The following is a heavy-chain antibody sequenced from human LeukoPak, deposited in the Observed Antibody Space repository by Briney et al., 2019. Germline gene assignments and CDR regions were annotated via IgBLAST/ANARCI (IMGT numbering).Heavy chain of an antibody. Sequence: GRSLRLSCAASGFTFSSYAMHWVRQAPGKGLEWVAVISYDGSNKYYADSVKGRFTISRDNAKNSLYLQMNSLRAEDTAVYYCASSSQEHDYWGQGTLVTVSS. V-gene: IGHV3-30-3*01. CDR2: ISYDGSNK. D-gene: IGHD6-13*01. J-gene: IGHJ4*02. CDR1: GFTFSSYA. CDR3: ASSSQEHDY.